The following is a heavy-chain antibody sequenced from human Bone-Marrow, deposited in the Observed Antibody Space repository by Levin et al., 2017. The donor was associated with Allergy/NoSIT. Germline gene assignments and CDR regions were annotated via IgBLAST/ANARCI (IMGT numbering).Heavy chain of an antibody. CDR3: AKVRAAASGTGYFDS. Sequence: GGSLRLSCVASGFTFEDYGMHWVRHVPGKGLQWVSGITANSDNIAYADSVKGRFTVSRDNAKKSLFLQMNSLRPEDTALYYWAKVRAAASGTGYFDSWGQGTWVTVSS. J-gene: IGHJ4*02. V-gene: IGHV3-9*01. D-gene: IGHD1-26*01. CDR1: GFTFEDYG. CDR2: ITANSDNI.